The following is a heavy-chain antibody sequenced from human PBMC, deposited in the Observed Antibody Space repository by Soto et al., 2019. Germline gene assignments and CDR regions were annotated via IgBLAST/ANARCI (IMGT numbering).Heavy chain of an antibody. CDR1: GYTFTSYG. CDR3: AADGRPPSGMDV. Sequence: SVKVSCKASGYTFTSYGISWVRQAPGQGLEWMGWIVVGSGNTNYAQKFQERVTITRDMSTSTAYMELSSLRSEDTAVYYCAADGRPPSGMDVWGQGTTVTVSS. CDR2: IVVGSGNT. V-gene: IGHV1-58*02. J-gene: IGHJ6*02.